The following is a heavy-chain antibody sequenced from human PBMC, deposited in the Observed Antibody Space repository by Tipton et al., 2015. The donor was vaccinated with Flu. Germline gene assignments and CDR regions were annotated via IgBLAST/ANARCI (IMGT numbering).Heavy chain of an antibody. CDR1: GGSFSGYY. D-gene: IGHD3-9*01. CDR3: ARDGGRLFDWQHDGMDV. Sequence: TLSLTCAVYGGSFSGYYWSLIRQPPGKGLEWIGEINHSGSTNYNPSLKSRVTISVDTSKNQFSLKLSSVTAADTAVYYCARDGGRLFDWQHDGMDVWGQGTTVTVSS. V-gene: IGHV4-34*01. J-gene: IGHJ6*02. CDR2: INHSGST.